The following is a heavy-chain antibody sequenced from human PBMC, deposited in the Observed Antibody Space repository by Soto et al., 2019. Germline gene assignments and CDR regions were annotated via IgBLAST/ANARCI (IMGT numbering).Heavy chain of an antibody. D-gene: IGHD3-10*01. Sequence: PSQTLSLTCAISGDSVSSNSAAWNLIRQSPSRGLEWLGRTYYRSKWYNDYAVSVKSRITINPDTSKNQFSLQLNSVTPEDTAVYYCARSMMVRGVFNWFDPWGQGTLVTVSS. CDR2: TYYRSKWYN. J-gene: IGHJ5*02. V-gene: IGHV6-1*01. CDR3: ARSMMVRGVFNWFDP. CDR1: GDSVSSNSAA.